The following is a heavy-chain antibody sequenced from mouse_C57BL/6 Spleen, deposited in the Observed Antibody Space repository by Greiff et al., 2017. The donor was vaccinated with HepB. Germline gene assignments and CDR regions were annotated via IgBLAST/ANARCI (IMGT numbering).Heavy chain of an antibody. V-gene: IGHV14-1*01. CDR2: IDPEDGDT. CDR3: TTSPLPLDAMDY. Sequence: VQLQQSGAELVRPGASVKLSCTASGFNIKDYYMHWVKQRPEQGLEWIGRIDPEDGDTEYAPKFQGKATMTADTSSNTAYLQLSSLTSEDTAVYYCTTSPLPLDAMDYWGQGTSVTVSS. D-gene: IGHD2-1*01. J-gene: IGHJ4*01. CDR1: GFNIKDYY.